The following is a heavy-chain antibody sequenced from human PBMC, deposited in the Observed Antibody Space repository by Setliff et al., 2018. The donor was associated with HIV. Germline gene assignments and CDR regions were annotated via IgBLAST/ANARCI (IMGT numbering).Heavy chain of an antibody. J-gene: IGHJ4*02. CDR1: GYTLSELS. V-gene: IGHV1-24*01. D-gene: IGHD1-26*01. Sequence: ASVKVSCKVSGYTLSELSIHWVRQAPGKGLEWMGGFDPQHVETIYAQKFQDRVTLTGKTSTDTAYMELRTLRSEDTAVYYCAGGPGTTSIDYWAQGTLVTVSS. CDR2: FDPQHVET. CDR3: AGGPGTTSIDY.